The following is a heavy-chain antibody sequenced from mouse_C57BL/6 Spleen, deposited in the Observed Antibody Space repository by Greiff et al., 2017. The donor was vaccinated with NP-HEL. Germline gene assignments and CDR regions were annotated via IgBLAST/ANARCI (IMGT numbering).Heavy chain of an antibody. CDR3: ARRVYYGNYFDY. D-gene: IGHD2-1*01. J-gene: IGHJ2*01. V-gene: IGHV1-76*01. CDR2: IYPGSGNT. CDR1: GYTFTDYY. Sequence: VQRVESGAELVRPGASVKLSCKASGYTFTDYYINWVKQRPGQGLEWIARIYPGSGNTYYNEKFKGKATLTAEKSSSTAYMQLSSLTSEDSAVYFCARRVYYGNYFDYWGQGTTLTVSS.